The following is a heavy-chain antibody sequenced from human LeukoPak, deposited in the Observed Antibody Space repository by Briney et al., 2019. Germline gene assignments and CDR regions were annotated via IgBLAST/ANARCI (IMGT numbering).Heavy chain of an antibody. D-gene: IGHD4-17*01. V-gene: IGHV2-5*01. J-gene: IGHJ4*02. CDR1: VFSLSTSGVG. Sequence: SGPTLVNPTQTLTLTCTFSVFSLSTSGVGVGWIRQPPGKSLEWLSLIYWNDDKRYSPSLKSRLTITKDTSKNQVVLTMTNMDPVDTATYYCAQTTTVTTIGPYFDYWGQGTLVTVSS. CDR3: AQTTTVTTIGPYFDY. CDR2: IYWNDDK.